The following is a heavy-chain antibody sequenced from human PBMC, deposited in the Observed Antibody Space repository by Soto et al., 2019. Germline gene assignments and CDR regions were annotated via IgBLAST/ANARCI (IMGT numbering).Heavy chain of an antibody. CDR3: ASLSAPVDY. CDR2: IDTDGRMT. Sequence: GGSLRLSCAASGFTFSSYWMHWVRQVPGKGMEWVSKIDTDGRMTDYADSVKGRFTVSRDNAKNSLYLQMNNLRVEDAAVYHCASLSAPVDYWGQGALVTVSS. CDR1: GFTFSSYW. D-gene: IGHD2-2*01. J-gene: IGHJ4*02. V-gene: IGHV3-74*01.